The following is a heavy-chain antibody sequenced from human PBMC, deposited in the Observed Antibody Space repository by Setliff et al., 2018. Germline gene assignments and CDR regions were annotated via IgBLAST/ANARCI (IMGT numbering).Heavy chain of an antibody. V-gene: IGHV1-2*04. CDR2: INPNSGGT. J-gene: IGHJ4*02. D-gene: IGHD3-3*01. CDR1: GYTFTGYY. Sequence: ASVKVSCKASGYTFTGYYMHWVRQAPGQGLEWMGWINPNSGGTNYAQKFQGWVTMTRDTSISTAYMELSRLRSDDTAVYYCAIGRYFWSGYLVYWGQGTLVTVSS. CDR3: AIGRYFWSGYLVY.